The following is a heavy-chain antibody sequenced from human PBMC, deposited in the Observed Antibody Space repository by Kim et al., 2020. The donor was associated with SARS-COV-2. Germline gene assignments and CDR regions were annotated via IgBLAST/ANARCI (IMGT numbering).Heavy chain of an antibody. J-gene: IGHJ4*02. CDR3: ARLGLYSNYVVDY. CDR2: IYYSGST. CDR1: GGSISSSSYY. D-gene: IGHD4-4*01. Sequence: SETLSLTYTVSGGSISSSSYYWGWIRQPPGKGLEWIGSIYYSGSTYYNPSLKSRVTISVDTSKNQFSLKLSSVTAADTAVYYCARLGLYSNYVVDYWGQGTLVTVSS. V-gene: IGHV4-39*01.